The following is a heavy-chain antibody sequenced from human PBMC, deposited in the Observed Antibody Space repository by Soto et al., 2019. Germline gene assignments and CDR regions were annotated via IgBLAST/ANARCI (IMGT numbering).Heavy chain of an antibody. CDR3: AIGMTYDY. J-gene: IGHJ4*02. Sequence: PSETLSLTCTVSGGSISSYYWSWIRQPPGKGLEWIGYIYYSGSTNYNPSLKSRVTISVDTSKNQFSLKLSSVTAADTAVYYCAIGMTYDYWGQGTLVTVSS. CDR1: GGSISSYY. D-gene: IGHD2-21*02. V-gene: IGHV4-59*01. CDR2: IYYSGST.